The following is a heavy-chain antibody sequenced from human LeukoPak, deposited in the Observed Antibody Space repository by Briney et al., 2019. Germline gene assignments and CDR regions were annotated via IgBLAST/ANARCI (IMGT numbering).Heavy chain of an antibody. V-gene: IGHV4-38-2*01. CDR1: GHSIASRYF. Sequence: SETLSLTCVVSGHSIASRYFWGWMRQPPGEGPEWIGTIHHTGSTYFNPSLRSRVTLSLDTSKNQFSVTLTSVTAADTAVYYCGRVVPVGGTDIWGQGTLVTVSS. CDR2: IHHTGST. CDR3: GRVVPVGGTDI. J-gene: IGHJ4*02. D-gene: IGHD2-15*01.